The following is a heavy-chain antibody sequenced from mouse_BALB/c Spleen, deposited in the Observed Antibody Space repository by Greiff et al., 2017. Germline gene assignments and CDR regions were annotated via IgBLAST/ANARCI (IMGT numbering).Heavy chain of an antibody. CDR3: AREGLLRYAMDY. Sequence: VQLQQSGAELVKPGASVKLSCTASGFNINDTYMHWVKQRPEQGLEWIGRIDPANGNTKYDPKFQGKATITADTSSNTAYLQLSSLTSEDTAVYYCAREGLLRYAMDYWGQGTSVTVSS. CDR2: IDPANGNT. J-gene: IGHJ4*01. D-gene: IGHD1-1*01. CDR1: GFNINDTY. V-gene: IGHV14-3*02.